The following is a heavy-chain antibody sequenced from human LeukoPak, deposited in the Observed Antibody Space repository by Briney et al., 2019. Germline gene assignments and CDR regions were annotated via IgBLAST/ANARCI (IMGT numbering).Heavy chain of an antibody. CDR3: ARDAPYDFWSGYQSGYMDV. J-gene: IGHJ6*03. V-gene: IGHV3-48*02. Sequence: GGSLRLSCAASEFTFSSYSMNWVRQAPGKGLEWVSYLSSSNSIIYYADSVKGRFTISRDNAKDSLYLQMNSLRDEDTAVYYCARDAPYDFWSGYQSGYMDVWGKGTTVTVSS. CDR2: LSSSNSII. CDR1: EFTFSSYS. D-gene: IGHD3-3*01.